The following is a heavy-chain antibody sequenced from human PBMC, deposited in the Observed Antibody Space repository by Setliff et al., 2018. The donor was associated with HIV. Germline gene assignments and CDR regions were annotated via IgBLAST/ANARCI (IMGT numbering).Heavy chain of an antibody. CDR3: VRDQQTWGGYSQSFDS. D-gene: IGHD5-18*01. Sequence: PGGSLRLSCVASGFTFSNFAMHWVRQAPGKGLEWVSVISYDGSKKQYADSVKGRFTVSRDNSKNTLYLQMNSLRAEDTAVYYCVRDQQTWGGYSQSFDSWGQGTLVTVSS. V-gene: IGHV3-30*07. CDR2: ISYDGSKK. CDR1: GFTFSNFA. J-gene: IGHJ4*02.